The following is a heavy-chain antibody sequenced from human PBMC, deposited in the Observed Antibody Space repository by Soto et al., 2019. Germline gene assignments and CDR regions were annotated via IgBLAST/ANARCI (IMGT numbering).Heavy chain of an antibody. CDR3: ARGRSSRSTIFGVVIIKGYYYYGMDV. CDR1: GYTFTGYY. J-gene: IGHJ6*02. D-gene: IGHD3-3*01. Sequence: ASVKVSCKASGYTFTGYYMHWVRQAPGQGLEWMGWINPNSGGTNYAQKFQGRVTMTRDTSISTAYMELSRLRSDDTAVYYCARGRSSRSTIFGVVIIKGYYYYGMDVWGQGTTVTVSS. CDR2: INPNSGGT. V-gene: IGHV1-2*02.